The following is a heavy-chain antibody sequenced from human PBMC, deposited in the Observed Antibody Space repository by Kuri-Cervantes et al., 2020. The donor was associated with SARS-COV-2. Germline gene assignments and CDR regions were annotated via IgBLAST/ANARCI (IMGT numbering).Heavy chain of an antibody. Sequence: LSLTCAASGFTFSSYEMNWVRQAPGKGLEWVSYISSSGSTIYYADSVKGRSTISRDNAKNSLYLQMNSLRAEDTAVYYCAKCDSGRPRDGMDVWGQGTTVTVSS. V-gene: IGHV3-48*03. CDR2: ISSSGSTI. D-gene: IGHD1-26*01. CDR3: AKCDSGRPRDGMDV. CDR1: GFTFSSYE. J-gene: IGHJ6*02.